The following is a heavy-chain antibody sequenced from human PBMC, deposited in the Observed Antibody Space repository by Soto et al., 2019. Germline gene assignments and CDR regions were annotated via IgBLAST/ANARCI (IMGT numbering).Heavy chain of an antibody. D-gene: IGHD6-13*01. CDR2: ISAYNGNT. CDR3: ARDQAGYSSSWDDALAI. Sequence: QVQLVQSGAEVKKPGASVKVSCKASGYTFTSYGISWVRQAPGQGLEWMGWISAYNGNTNYAQKLQGRVTMTTDTSTTTAYMELRSLRSDDTAVYYCARDQAGYSSSWDDALAIWGQGTMVTVSS. CDR1: GYTFTSYG. V-gene: IGHV1-18*01. J-gene: IGHJ3*02.